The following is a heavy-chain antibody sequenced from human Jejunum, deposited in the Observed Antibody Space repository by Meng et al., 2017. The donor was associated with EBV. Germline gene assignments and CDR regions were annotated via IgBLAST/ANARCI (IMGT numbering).Heavy chain of an antibody. D-gene: IGHD4-17*01. J-gene: IGHJ5*02. CDR2: IFYTGNT. CDR3: ARDTNGDYGWVDP. V-gene: IGHV4-4*02. Sequence: QVQLQESGPGLVKPSGTLSLTCAFSGGSISSNNWWSWVRQPPGKGLEWIGYIFYTGNTYYNPSLKSRVTISLDISKNQFSLNLTSVTAADTAVYYCARDTNGDYGWVDPWGQGTLVTVSS. CDR1: GGSISSNNW.